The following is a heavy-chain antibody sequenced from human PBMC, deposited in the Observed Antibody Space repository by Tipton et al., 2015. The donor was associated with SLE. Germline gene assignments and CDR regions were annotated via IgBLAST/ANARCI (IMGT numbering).Heavy chain of an antibody. V-gene: IGHV4-59*01. D-gene: IGHD3-3*01. J-gene: IGHJ2*01. CDR3: ARAANYDFWSGYYTGSMWYFDL. Sequence: TLSLTCTASGGSISSYYWSWIRQPPGKGLEWIGYIYYSGSTNYNPSLKSRVTISVDTSKNQFSLKLGSVTAADTAVYYCARAANYDFWSGYYTGSMWYFDLWGRGTLVTVSS. CDR2: IYYSGST. CDR1: GGSISSYY.